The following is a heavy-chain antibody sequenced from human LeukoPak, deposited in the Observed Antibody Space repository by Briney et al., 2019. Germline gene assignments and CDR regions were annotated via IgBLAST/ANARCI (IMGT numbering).Heavy chain of an antibody. CDR2: MNPNSGNT. CDR1: GYTFTSYD. V-gene: IGHV1-8*03. Sequence: ASVKVSCKASGYTFTSYDINWVRQATGQGLEWMGWMNPNSGNTGYAQKFQGSVTITRNTSISTAYMELSSLRSEDTAVYYCARGCPGTSCLNVDMDVWGRGTTVTVSS. CDR3: ARGCPGTSCLNVDMDV. D-gene: IGHD2-2*01. J-gene: IGHJ6*03.